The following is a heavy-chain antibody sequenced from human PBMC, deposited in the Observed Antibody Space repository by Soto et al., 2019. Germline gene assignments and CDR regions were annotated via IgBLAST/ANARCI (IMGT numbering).Heavy chain of an antibody. Sequence: GGSLRLSCAASGFTFSSYWMHCVRQAPGKGLVWVSRINSDGSSTSYADSVKGRFTISRDNAKNTLYLQMNSLRAEDTAVYYCARALGYCSGGSCYLDAFDIWGQGTMVTVSS. J-gene: IGHJ3*02. D-gene: IGHD2-15*01. V-gene: IGHV3-74*01. CDR2: INSDGSST. CDR3: ARALGYCSGGSCYLDAFDI. CDR1: GFTFSSYW.